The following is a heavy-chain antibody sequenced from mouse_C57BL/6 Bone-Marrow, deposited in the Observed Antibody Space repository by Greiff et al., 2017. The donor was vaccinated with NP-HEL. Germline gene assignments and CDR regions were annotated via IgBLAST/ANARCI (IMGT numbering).Heavy chain of an antibody. CDR3: ARPHYGSALFAY. D-gene: IGHD1-1*01. CDR2: ISGGGGNT. Sequence: EVKLMESGGGLVKPGGSLKLSCAASGFTFSSYTMSWVRQTPEKRLEWVATISGGGGNTYYPDSVKGRFTISRDNAKNTLYLQMSSLRSEDTALYYCARPHYGSALFAYWGQGTLVTVSA. CDR1: GFTFSSYT. J-gene: IGHJ3*01. V-gene: IGHV5-9*01.